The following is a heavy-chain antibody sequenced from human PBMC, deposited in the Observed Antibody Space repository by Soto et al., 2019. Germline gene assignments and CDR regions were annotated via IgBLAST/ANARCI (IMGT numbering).Heavy chain of an antibody. Sequence: SETLSLTCTVSGGSISSGGYYWSWIRQHPGKGLEWIGYIYYSGSTYYNPSLKSRVTISVDTSKNQFSLKLSSVTAADTAVYYCARGVITIFGVVVPDFDYWGQGTLVTVSS. V-gene: IGHV4-31*03. D-gene: IGHD3-3*01. CDR2: IYYSGST. CDR1: GGSISSGGYY. CDR3: ARGVITIFGVVVPDFDY. J-gene: IGHJ4*02.